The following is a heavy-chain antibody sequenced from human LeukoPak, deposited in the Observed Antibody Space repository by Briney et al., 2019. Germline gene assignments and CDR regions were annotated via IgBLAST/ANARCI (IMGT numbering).Heavy chain of an antibody. CDR2: INPNSGGT. D-gene: IGHD3-22*01. Sequence: ASVKVSCKASGYIFTGYYMHWVRQAPGQGLEWMGRINPNSGGTNYAQKFQGRVTMTRDTSISTAYLDLSRLRSDDTAVYYCARGKKYYYDNSGNARGTNWFDPWGQGTLVTVSS. CDR3: ARGKKYYYDNSGNARGTNWFDP. V-gene: IGHV1-2*06. CDR1: GYIFTGYY. J-gene: IGHJ5*02.